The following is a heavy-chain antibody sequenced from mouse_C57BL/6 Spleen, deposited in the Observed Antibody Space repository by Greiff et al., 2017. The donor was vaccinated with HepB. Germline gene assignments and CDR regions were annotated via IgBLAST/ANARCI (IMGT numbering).Heavy chain of an antibody. D-gene: IGHD1-1*01. CDR1: GYAFSSSW. J-gene: IGHJ2*01. Sequence: VQLQQSGPELVKPGASVKISCKASGYAFSSSWMNWVKQRPGKGLEWIGRIYPGDGDTNYNGKFKGKATLTADKSSSTAYMQLSSLTSEDSAVYFCASEGGSLLRSFDYWGQGTTLTVSS. V-gene: IGHV1-82*01. CDR2: IYPGDGDT. CDR3: ASEGGSLLRSFDY.